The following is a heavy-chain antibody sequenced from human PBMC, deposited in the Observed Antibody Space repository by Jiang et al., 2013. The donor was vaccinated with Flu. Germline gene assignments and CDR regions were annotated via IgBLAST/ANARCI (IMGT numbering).Heavy chain of an antibody. CDR3: ARDDYGDSGYFDY. V-gene: IGHV3-33*01. Sequence: VQLLESGGGVVQPGRSLRLSCAASGFTFSSYGMHWVRQAPGKGLEWVAVIWYDGSNKYYADSVKGRFTISRDNSKNTLYLQMNSLRAEDTAVYYCARDDYGDSGYFDYWAREPWSPSPQ. J-gene: IGHJ4*02. CDR1: GFTFSSYG. CDR2: IWYDGSNK. D-gene: IGHD4-17*01.